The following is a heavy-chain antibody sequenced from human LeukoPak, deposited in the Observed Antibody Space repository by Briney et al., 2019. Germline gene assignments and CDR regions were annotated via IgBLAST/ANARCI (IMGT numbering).Heavy chain of an antibody. D-gene: IGHD3-16*01. CDR2: ISYDGSNK. J-gene: IGHJ4*02. Sequence: PGGSLRLSCVASGFTFNNYGMHWVRQAPGKGLEWVAVISYDGSNKYYADSVQDRFTISRDNSKNTLYLQMNSLRVEDTAAYYCTKGVLGGTQSVSAGLDSWGQGTLVTVSS. CDR3: TKGVLGGTQSVSAGLDS. CDR1: GFTFNNYG. V-gene: IGHV3-30*18.